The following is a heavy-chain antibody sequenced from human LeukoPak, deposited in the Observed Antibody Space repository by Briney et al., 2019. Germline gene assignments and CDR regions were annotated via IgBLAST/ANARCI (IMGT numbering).Heavy chain of an antibody. CDR2: ISSSGSTI. CDR3: ARVGGSGLWALPHFFDY. D-gene: IGHD5-18*01. Sequence: GGSLRLSCAASGFTFSDYYMSWIRQAPGKGLGWVSYISSSGSTIYYADSVKGRFTISRDNAKNSLYLQMNSLRAEDTAVYYCARVGGSGLWALPHFFDYWGQGTLVTVSS. V-gene: IGHV3-11*01. CDR1: GFTFSDYY. J-gene: IGHJ4*02.